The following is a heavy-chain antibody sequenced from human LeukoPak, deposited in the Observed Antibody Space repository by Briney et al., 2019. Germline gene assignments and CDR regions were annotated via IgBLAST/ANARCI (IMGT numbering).Heavy chain of an antibody. J-gene: IGHJ4*02. V-gene: IGHV3-21*01. CDR1: GFTFSSYS. CDR3: ARQGITGTIEY. D-gene: IGHD1-7*01. Sequence: GGSLRLSCAASGFTFSSYSMNWVRQAPGKGLEWVSSISSSSSYIYYADSVKGRFTISRDNAKNSLYLQMNSLRAEDTAVHYCARQGITGTIEYWGQGTLVTVSS. CDR2: ISSSSSYI.